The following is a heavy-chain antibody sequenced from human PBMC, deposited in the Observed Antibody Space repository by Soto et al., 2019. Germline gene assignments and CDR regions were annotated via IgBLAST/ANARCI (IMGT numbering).Heavy chain of an antibody. CDR2: INPSTGAA. CDR1: GYTFTTYY. CDR3: ARESTAGIGLTTRRNWFAP. J-gene: IGHJ5*02. D-gene: IGHD6-13*01. V-gene: IGHV1-46*01. Sequence: QVRLVQSGAEVGKPGASVTISCTASGYTFTTYYIHWVRQDPGQGPEWMGIINPSTGAASYAQNFRGRVTMNRDTFTSTFYMTRNSLRSEDRAVYFCARESTAGIGLTTRRNWFAPWGKGPLLTVSS.